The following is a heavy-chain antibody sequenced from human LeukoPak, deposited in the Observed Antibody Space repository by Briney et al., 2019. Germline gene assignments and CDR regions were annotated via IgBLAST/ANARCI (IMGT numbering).Heavy chain of an antibody. CDR1: GGSISSYY. Sequence: SETLSLTCTVSGGSISSYYWSWIRQPPGKGLEWIGYIYYSGSTNYNPSLKSRVTISVDTSKNQFSLKLSSVTAADTAVYYCARVSGAGGGGGWYYFDYWGQGTLVTVSS. V-gene: IGHV4-59*01. CDR2: IYYSGST. D-gene: IGHD6-19*01. J-gene: IGHJ4*02. CDR3: ARVSGAGGGGGWYYFDY.